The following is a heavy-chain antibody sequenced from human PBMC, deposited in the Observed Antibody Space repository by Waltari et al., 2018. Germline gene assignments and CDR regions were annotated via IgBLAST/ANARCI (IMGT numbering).Heavy chain of an antibody. V-gene: IGHV3-23*01. CDR3: ARLSSALDYFDY. CDR1: GFTFSSYA. D-gene: IGHD6-6*01. J-gene: IGHJ4*02. Sequence: EVQLLESGGGLVQPGGSLRLSCAASGFTFSSYAMSWVRQAPGKGLGWVSAISGSGGSTYYADSVKGRFTISRDNSKNTLYLQMNSLRAEDTAVYYCARLSSALDYFDYWGQGTLVTVSS. CDR2: ISGSGGST.